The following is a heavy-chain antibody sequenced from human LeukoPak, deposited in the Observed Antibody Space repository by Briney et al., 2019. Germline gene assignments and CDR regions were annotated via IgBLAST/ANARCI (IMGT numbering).Heavy chain of an antibody. Sequence: ASVKVSCKASGFTFTGYYIHWVRQAPGQGLEWMGYINPHSGGTNSPQKFQGRVTMTTDTSISAAYMELSSLISDDTAMFYCVREGNELLSKNFDYWGQGTLVTVSS. J-gene: IGHJ4*02. CDR2: INPHSGGT. V-gene: IGHV1-2*02. CDR1: GFTFTGYY. D-gene: IGHD2-21*02. CDR3: VREGNELLSKNFDY.